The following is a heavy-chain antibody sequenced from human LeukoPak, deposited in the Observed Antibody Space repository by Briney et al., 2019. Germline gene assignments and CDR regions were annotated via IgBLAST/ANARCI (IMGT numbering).Heavy chain of an antibody. CDR1: GFTFSSYA. V-gene: IGHV3-23*01. CDR3: PTPFSSGYSRLSELKNYYYYMDV. D-gene: IGHD3-3*01. CDR2: ISGSGGST. Sequence: PGGSLRLSCAASGFTFSSYAMSWVRQAAGKGLEWVSAISGSGGSTYYADSVKGRFTISRDNSKNTLYLQMNSLRAEDTAVYYCPTPFSSGYSRLSELKNYYYYMDVWGKGTTVTVSS. J-gene: IGHJ6*03.